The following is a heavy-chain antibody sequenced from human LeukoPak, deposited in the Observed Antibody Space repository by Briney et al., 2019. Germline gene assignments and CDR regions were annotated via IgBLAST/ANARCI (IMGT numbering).Heavy chain of an antibody. Sequence: GGSLRLSCAASGFTFSSYGMHWVRQAPGKGLEWVAVISYDGSNKYYAGSVKGRFTISRDNSKNTLYLQMNSLRAEDTAVYYCAKDLRVNCSGGSCYDWFDPWGQGTLVTVSS. CDR2: ISYDGSNK. CDR3: AKDLRVNCSGGSCYDWFDP. CDR1: GFTFSSYG. J-gene: IGHJ5*02. V-gene: IGHV3-30*18. D-gene: IGHD2-15*01.